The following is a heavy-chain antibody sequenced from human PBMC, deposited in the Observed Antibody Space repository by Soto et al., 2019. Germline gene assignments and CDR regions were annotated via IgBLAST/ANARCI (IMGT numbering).Heavy chain of an antibody. CDR1: GGSITSYY. CDR2: ISYSGRT. J-gene: IGHJ4*02. CDR3: ARSGGNSGCAY. D-gene: IGHD5-12*01. V-gene: IGHV4-59*08. Sequence: QVQLQESGPGLVKPSETLSLTCSVSGGSITSYYWSWIRQPPGKGLEWIGYISYSGRTTYNPSLKRRVTISADTSKNQFSLKMSSVTAADTAVYYCARSGGNSGCAYWGQGTLVTVSS.